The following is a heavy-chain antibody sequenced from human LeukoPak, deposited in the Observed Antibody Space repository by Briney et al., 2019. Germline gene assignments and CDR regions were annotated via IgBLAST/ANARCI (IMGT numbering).Heavy chain of an antibody. J-gene: IGHJ5*02. CDR1: GYTFTGYY. V-gene: IGHV1-2*02. D-gene: IGHD6-13*01. Sequence: ASVKVSCKASGYTFTGYYMHWVRQAPGQGLEWMGWNNPNSGGTNYAQKFQGRVTMTRDTSISTAYMELSRLRSDDTAVYYCARDNPGIAAAGPDPWGQGTLVTVSS. CDR2: NNPNSGGT. CDR3: ARDNPGIAAAGPDP.